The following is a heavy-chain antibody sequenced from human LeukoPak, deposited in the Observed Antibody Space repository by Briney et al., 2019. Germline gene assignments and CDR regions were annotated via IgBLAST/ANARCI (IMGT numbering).Heavy chain of an antibody. CDR2: ISAYNGNT. Sequence: ASVKVSCKAFGYTFTSYGISWVRQAPGQGLEWMGWISAYNGNTNYAQKLQGRVTMTTDTSTSTAYMELRSLRSDDTAVYYCARDGGSGPQNYYGMDVWGQGTTVTVSS. CDR3: ARDGGSGPQNYYGMDV. D-gene: IGHD3-3*01. V-gene: IGHV1-18*01. J-gene: IGHJ6*02. CDR1: GYTFTSYG.